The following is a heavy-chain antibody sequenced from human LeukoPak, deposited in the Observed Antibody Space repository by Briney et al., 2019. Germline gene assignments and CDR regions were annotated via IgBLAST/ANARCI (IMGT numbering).Heavy chain of an antibody. CDR2: ISWNSGSI. CDR3: AKVSGQQWLGHFDY. V-gene: IGHV3-9*01. Sequence: PGRSLRLSCAASGFTFDDYAMHWVRQAPGKGLEWVSGISWNSGSIGYADSVKGRFTISRDNAKNSLYLQMNRLRAEDTALYYCAKVSGQQWLGHFDYWGQGTLVTVSS. D-gene: IGHD6-19*01. J-gene: IGHJ4*02. CDR1: GFTFDDYA.